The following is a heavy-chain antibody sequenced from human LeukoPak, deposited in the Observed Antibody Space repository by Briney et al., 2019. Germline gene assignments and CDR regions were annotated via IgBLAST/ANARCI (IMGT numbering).Heavy chain of an antibody. D-gene: IGHD4-23*01. CDR1: GFTFSSYS. CDR3: TTGLYGAKSVVRDY. J-gene: IGHJ4*02. CDR2: ISSSSSYI. V-gene: IGHV3-21*03. Sequence: GGSLRLSCAAPGFTFSSYSMNWVRQAPGKGLEWVSSISSSSSYIYYADSVKGRFTISRDNAKNSLYLQMNSLKTEDTAMYYCTTGLYGAKSVVRDYWGQGTLVTVSS.